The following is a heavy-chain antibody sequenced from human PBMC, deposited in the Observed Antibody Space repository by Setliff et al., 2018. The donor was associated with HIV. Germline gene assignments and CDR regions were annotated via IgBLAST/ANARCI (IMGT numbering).Heavy chain of an antibody. J-gene: IGHJ5*02. CDR2: IYTSGNT. Sequence: SETLSLTCTVSGGSISSGSYYWSWIRQPAGKGLEWIGHIYTSGNTNHNPSLKSRLTISIDTSKNQFSLKLNSVTATDTAVYYCARRTFGSGRIDPWGQGTMVTVSS. CDR3: ARRTFGSGRIDP. CDR1: GGSISSGSYY. V-gene: IGHV4-61*09. D-gene: IGHD3-16*01.